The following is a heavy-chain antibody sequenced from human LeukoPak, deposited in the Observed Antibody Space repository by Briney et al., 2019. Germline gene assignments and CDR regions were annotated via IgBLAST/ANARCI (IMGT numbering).Heavy chain of an antibody. CDR2: INHSGST. CDR1: GGSFSGYY. V-gene: IGHV4-34*01. D-gene: IGHD6-19*01. CDR3: ARGISPGSGWFFNI. Sequence: SETLSLTCAVYGGSFSGYYWSWIRQPPGKGLEWIGEINHSGSTNYNPSLKSRVTISVDKSKNQFSLKLTSVTAADTAVYYCARGISPGSGWFFNIWGQGTVVSVSS. J-gene: IGHJ3*02.